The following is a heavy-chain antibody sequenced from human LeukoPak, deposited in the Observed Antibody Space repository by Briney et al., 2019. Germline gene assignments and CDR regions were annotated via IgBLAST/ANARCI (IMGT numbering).Heavy chain of an antibody. Sequence: SETLSLTCTVSGGSISSYYWSWIRQPAGKGLECIGRIYTSGSTNYNPSLKSRVTMSVDTSKNQFSLKLSSVTAADTAVYYCAGVLIGFCTTSCYDAFDIWGQGTLVTVSS. CDR3: AGVLIGFCTTSCYDAFDI. J-gene: IGHJ3*02. CDR1: GGSISSYY. D-gene: IGHD2-2*01. V-gene: IGHV4-4*07. CDR2: IYTSGST.